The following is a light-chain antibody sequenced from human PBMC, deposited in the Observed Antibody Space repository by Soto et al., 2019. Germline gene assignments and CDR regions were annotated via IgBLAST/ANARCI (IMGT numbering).Light chain of an antibody. J-gene: IGLJ1*01. Sequence: QSALTQPPSVSAAPGQRVTISCSGSSSNIGGNSVSWYQQLPGTAPKLLIYDDDKRPSGIPDRFSGSKSGTSATLGITGLQTGDEADYYCGSWDSSMSAYVFGTGTKGTVL. CDR3: GSWDSSMSAYV. CDR2: DDD. V-gene: IGLV1-51*01. CDR1: SSNIGGNS.